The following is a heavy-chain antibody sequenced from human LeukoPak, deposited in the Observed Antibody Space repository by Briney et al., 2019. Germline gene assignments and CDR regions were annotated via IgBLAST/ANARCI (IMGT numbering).Heavy chain of an antibody. CDR1: GFTFDGFA. D-gene: IGHD5-18*01. CDR3: AKVGQRGGDTAIQWGYFDY. J-gene: IGHJ4*02. CDR2: IHWNSASV. V-gene: IGHV3-9*01. Sequence: GRSLRLSCAASGFTFDGFAIHWVRLAPGQGMEWVSGIHWNSASVDYADSVKGRFAISRDNAKNSLYLQMNSLRAEDTALYYCAKVGQRGGDTAIQWGYFDYRGQGTLVTVSS.